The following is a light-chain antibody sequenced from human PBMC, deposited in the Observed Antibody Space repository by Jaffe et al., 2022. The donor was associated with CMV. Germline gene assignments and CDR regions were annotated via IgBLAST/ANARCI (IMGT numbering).Light chain of an antibody. CDR2: KAS. J-gene: IGKJ1*01. Sequence: DIQMTQSPSTLSASVGDRVTITCRASQSISNWLAWYQHKPGKAPHLLIYKASNLESGFPSRFSGSGSGTEFTLTISSVQPDDFATYYCQQYNTYPWTFGQGTKVEIK. CDR3: QQYNTYPWT. CDR1: QSISNW. V-gene: IGKV1-5*03.